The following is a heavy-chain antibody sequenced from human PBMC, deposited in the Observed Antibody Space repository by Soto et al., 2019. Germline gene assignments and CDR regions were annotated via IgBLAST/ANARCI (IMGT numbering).Heavy chain of an antibody. Sequence: GGSLRLSCAASGFTFSSYGMHRVRQAPGKGLEWVAVIWYDGSNKYYADSVKGRFTISRDNSKNTLYLQMNSLRAEDTAVYYCARADYSNYVSYYYGMDVWGQGTTVTSP. D-gene: IGHD4-4*01. CDR2: IWYDGSNK. V-gene: IGHV3-33*01. CDR3: ARADYSNYVSYYYGMDV. J-gene: IGHJ6*02. CDR1: GFTFSSYG.